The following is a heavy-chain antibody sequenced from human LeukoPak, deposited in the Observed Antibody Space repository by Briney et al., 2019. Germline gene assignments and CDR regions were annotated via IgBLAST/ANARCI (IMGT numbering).Heavy chain of an antibody. Sequence: GGSLILSCAASGFTFSRFWMTWVRQAPGKGLDWVANIKEDGSEKYYVDSVKGRFTISRDNAKKSLYLQMNSLRAEDTAVYYCARWAEANDYWGQGTLVTVSS. CDR2: IKEDGSEK. CDR3: ARWAEANDY. V-gene: IGHV3-7*05. J-gene: IGHJ4*02. CDR1: GFTFSRFW.